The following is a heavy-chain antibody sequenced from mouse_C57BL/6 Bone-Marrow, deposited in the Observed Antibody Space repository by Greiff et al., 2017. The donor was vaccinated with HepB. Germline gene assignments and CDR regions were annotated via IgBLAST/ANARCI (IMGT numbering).Heavy chain of an antibody. D-gene: IGHD2-10*01. CDR1: GYTFTSYW. Sequence: VQLQQPGAELVKPGASVKMSCKASGYTFTSYWLTWVKQRPGHGLERIGDIYPGRGSTNNNEQFKSKATLTVEPSSSTADMQLRSLTSEDSAVYYCARESLLLTSYYFDYWGQGTTLTVSS. V-gene: IGHV1-55*01. J-gene: IGHJ2*01. CDR2: IYPGRGST. CDR3: ARESLLLTSYYFDY.